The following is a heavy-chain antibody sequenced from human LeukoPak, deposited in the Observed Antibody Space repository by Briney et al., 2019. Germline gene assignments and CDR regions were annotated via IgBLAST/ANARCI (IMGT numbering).Heavy chain of an antibody. CDR2: INAGNGNT. CDR3: AREGILTGYYTDTGPWYYFDS. Sequence: ASVKVSCKASGYTFTSYAMHWVRQAPGQRLEWMGWINAGNGNTKYSQKFQGRVTITRDTSASTAYMELSSLRSEDTAVYYCAREGILTGYYTDTGPWYYFDSWGQGTLVTVSS. D-gene: IGHD3-9*01. CDR1: GYTFTSYA. V-gene: IGHV1-3*01. J-gene: IGHJ4*02.